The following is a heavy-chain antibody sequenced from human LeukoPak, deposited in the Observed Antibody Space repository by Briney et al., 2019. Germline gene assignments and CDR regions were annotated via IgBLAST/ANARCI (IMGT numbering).Heavy chain of an antibody. CDR3: AREEHRLAEAGTSAFDL. Sequence: GGFVRLSCVASGFTFSENWMHWVRQAPGKGLAWVSHINRDGGLTNYADSVKGRFTISRDNARNTVYLQMSSLRVEDTAIYFCAREEHRLAEAGTSAFDLGGQGTLVTVSP. D-gene: IGHD6-13*01. V-gene: IGHV3-74*01. CDR2: INRDGGLT. J-gene: IGHJ3*01. CDR1: GFTFSENW.